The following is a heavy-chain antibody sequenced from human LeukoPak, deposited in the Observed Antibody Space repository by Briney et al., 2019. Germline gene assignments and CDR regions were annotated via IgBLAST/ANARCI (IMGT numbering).Heavy chain of an antibody. CDR1: GGTFSSYA. D-gene: IGHD3-3*01. V-gene: IGHV1-8*03. CDR3: ARAEGVVSYYYYYMDV. CDR2: MNPNSGNT. Sequence: ASVKVSCKASGGTFSSYAINWVRQATGQGLEWMGWMNPNSGNTGYAQKFQGRVTITRNTSISTAYMELSSLRSEDTAVYYCARAEGVVSYYYYYMDVWGKGTTVTVSS. J-gene: IGHJ6*03.